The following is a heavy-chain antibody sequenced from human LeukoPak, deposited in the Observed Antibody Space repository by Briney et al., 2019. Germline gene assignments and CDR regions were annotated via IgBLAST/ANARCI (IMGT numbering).Heavy chain of an antibody. V-gene: IGHV5-51*01. CDR1: GYSFTSYW. J-gene: IGHJ4*02. CDR2: IYPGDSDT. D-gene: IGHD4-23*01. CDR3: ASLLGGNPGGYYFDY. Sequence: GESLKISCKGSGYSFTSYWIGWVRQMPGKGLEWMGIIYPGDSDTRYSSSFQGQVTISADKSISTAYLQWSSLKASDTAMYYCASLLGGNPGGYYFDYWGQGTLVTVSS.